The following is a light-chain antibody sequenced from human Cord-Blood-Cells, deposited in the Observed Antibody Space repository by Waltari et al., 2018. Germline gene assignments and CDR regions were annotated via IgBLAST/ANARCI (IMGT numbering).Light chain of an antibody. CDR1: QSVLYNSNNKNF. CDR2: SAS. V-gene: IGKV4-1*01. Sequence: DIVMTQSPDSLAVSLGERATINCKSSQSVLYNSNNKNFLAWYKQKPGQPPKLLIYSASTRESGVPDRFSGSGSGTDFTLTISSLQAEDVAVYYCQQYYSTPWTFGQGTKVEIK. J-gene: IGKJ1*01. CDR3: QQYYSTPWT.